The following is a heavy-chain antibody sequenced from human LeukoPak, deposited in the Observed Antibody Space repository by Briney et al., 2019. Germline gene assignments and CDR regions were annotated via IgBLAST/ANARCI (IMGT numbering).Heavy chain of an antibody. CDR3: ARGPLRSGYYRPNWFDP. CDR1: GGSISSYY. D-gene: IGHD3-3*01. CDR2: INHSGGT. Sequence: SETLSLTCTVSGGSISSYYWSWIRQPPGKGLEWIGEINHSGGTNYNPSLRSRVTISVDTSKNQFSLKLSSVTAADTAVYYCARGPLRSGYYRPNWFDPWGQGTLVTVSS. J-gene: IGHJ5*02. V-gene: IGHV4-34*01.